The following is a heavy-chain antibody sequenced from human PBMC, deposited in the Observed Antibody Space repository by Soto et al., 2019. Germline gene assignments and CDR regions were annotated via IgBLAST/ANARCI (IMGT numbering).Heavy chain of an antibody. Sequence: QVQLVESGGGVVQPGRSLRLSCAASGSTFSSYGMHWVRQAPGKGLEWVAVIWYDGSNKYYADSVKGRFTISRDNSKNTLFLQMNSPRAEDTAVYYCARDRNGLYSGYDSLDYWGQGTLVTVSS. D-gene: IGHD5-12*01. J-gene: IGHJ4*02. CDR2: IWYDGSNK. CDR1: GSTFSSYG. CDR3: ARDRNGLYSGYDSLDY. V-gene: IGHV3-33*01.